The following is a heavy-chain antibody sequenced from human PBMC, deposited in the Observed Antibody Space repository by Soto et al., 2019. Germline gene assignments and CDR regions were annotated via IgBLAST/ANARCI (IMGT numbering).Heavy chain of an antibody. D-gene: IGHD3-9*01. V-gene: IGHV1-8*01. CDR3: ARGFAYYDILTGYYDYYYYYMDV. Sequence: AAVQVSCKASGYTFTSYDINWVRQATGQGLEWMGWMNPNSGNTGYAQKFQGRVTMTRNTSISTAYMELSSLRSEDTAVYYCARGFAYYDILTGYYDYYYYYMDVWGKGTTVTVSS. J-gene: IGHJ6*03. CDR1: GYTFTSYD. CDR2: MNPNSGNT.